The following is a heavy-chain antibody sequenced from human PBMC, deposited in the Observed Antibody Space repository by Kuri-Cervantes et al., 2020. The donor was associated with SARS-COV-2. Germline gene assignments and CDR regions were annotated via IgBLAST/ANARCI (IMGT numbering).Heavy chain of an antibody. Sequence: GSLRLSCAVYGGSFSGYYWSWIRQPPGKGLEWIGEINHSGSTNYNPSLKSRVTISVDTSKNQFSLKVSSATAADTAVYYCARHSTPYSSGWYGFDYWGQGALVTVSS. D-gene: IGHD6-19*01. J-gene: IGHJ4*02. CDR2: INHSGST. V-gene: IGHV4-34*01. CDR3: ARHSTPYSSGWYGFDY. CDR1: GGSFSGYY.